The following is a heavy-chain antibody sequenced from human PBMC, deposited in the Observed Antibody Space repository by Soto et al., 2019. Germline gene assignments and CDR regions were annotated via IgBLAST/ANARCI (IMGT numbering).Heavy chain of an antibody. J-gene: IGHJ2*01. CDR2: INHSGST. CDR1: GGSFSGYY. V-gene: IGHV4-34*01. Sequence: QVQLQQWGAGLLKPSETLSLTCAVYGGSFSGYYWSWIRQPPGKGLEWIGEINHSGSTNYNPSLKSRVTISVDPSKNQFSLKLSSVTAADTAVYYCARGGSCSSTSCYAPRGVRYFDLWGRGTLVTVSS. CDR3: ARGGSCSSTSCYAPRGVRYFDL. D-gene: IGHD2-2*01.